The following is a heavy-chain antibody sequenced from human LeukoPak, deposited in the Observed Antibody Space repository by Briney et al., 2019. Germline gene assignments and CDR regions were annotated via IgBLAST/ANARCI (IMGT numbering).Heavy chain of an antibody. CDR1: GFTFSSYS. D-gene: IGHD5-24*01. CDR2: ISSSSSYI. CDR3: ARAGVEMATIRHYYYYMDV. J-gene: IGHJ6*03. V-gene: IGHV3-21*01. Sequence: GGSLRLSCAASGFTFSSYSMNWVRQAPGKGLEWVSSISSSSSYIYYADSVKGRFTISRDNAKNSLYLQMNSLRAEDTAVYYCARAGVEMATIRHYYYYMDVWGKGTTVTVSS.